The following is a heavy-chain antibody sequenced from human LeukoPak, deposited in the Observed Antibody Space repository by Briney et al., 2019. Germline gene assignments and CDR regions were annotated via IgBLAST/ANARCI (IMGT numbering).Heavy chain of an antibody. Sequence: LSGGSLRLSCAASEFTFNHYAMSWVRQAPGKGLEWVSSISGGGGSTYYADSVKGRFTISRDNSKNTLFLQMSSLTAGDTAVYYCAKSAYYDSSGFYREYYFDHWGQGTLVTVSS. CDR2: ISGGGGST. J-gene: IGHJ4*02. CDR1: EFTFNHYA. V-gene: IGHV3-23*01. CDR3: AKSAYYDSSGFYREYYFDH. D-gene: IGHD3-22*01.